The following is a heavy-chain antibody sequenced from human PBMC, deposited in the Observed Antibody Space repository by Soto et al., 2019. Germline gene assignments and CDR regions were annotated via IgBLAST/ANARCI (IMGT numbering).Heavy chain of an antibody. CDR2: IIPIFGTA. CDR1: GGTFSSYA. CDR3: ASGGLGSYYKSCFDP. Sequence: SVKVSCKASGGTFSSYAISWVRQAPGQGLEWMGGIIPIFGTANYAQKFQGRVTITTDESTSTAYMELSSLRSEDTAVYYCASGGLGSYYKSCFDPWGQGTLVTVSS. J-gene: IGHJ5*02. D-gene: IGHD3-10*01. V-gene: IGHV1-69*05.